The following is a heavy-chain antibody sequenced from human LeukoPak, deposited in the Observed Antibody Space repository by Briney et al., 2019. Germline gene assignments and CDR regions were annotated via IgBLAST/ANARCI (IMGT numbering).Heavy chain of an antibody. V-gene: IGHV4-39*01. D-gene: IGHD6-13*01. J-gene: IGHJ4*02. Sequence: PSETLSLTCTVSGGSISDSSYYWGWIHQPPGEGLEWIGSIHSSGSTYYNPSLNSRVTISVATSKNQFSLKLRSGTAADTAVYFCARLGSAAAGSRYFDDWGQGTLVTVSS. CDR1: GGSISDSSYY. CDR3: ARLGSAAAGSRYFDD. CDR2: IHSSGST.